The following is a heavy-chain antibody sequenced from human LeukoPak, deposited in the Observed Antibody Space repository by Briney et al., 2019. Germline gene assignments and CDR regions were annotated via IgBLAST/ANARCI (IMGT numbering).Heavy chain of an antibody. J-gene: IGHJ4*02. CDR1: GFTFSSYG. CDR3: ARDDDPIAVAGTFDY. D-gene: IGHD6-19*01. Sequence: PGGCLRLSCAAPGFTFSSYGMHWVREAPGKGLGWVTVIWYDGSNKYYADSVKGRFTISRDNSKNTLYLQMNSLRAEDTAVYYCARDDDPIAVAGTFDYWGQGTLVTVSS. V-gene: IGHV3-33*01. CDR2: IWYDGSNK.